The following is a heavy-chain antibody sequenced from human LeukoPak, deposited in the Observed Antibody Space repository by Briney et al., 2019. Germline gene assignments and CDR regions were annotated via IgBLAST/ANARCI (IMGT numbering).Heavy chain of an antibody. V-gene: IGHV1-46*01. CDR3: ARDGEGRYFDWLLESSGAFDI. CDR1: GYTFTSYY. CDR2: INPSGGST. Sequence: EASVKVSCKAFGYTFTSYYMHWVRQAPGQGLEWMGIINPSGGSTSYAQKFQGRVTMTRDMSASTVYMELSSLRSDDTAVYYCARDGEGRYFDWLLESSGAFDIWGQGTMVTVSS. J-gene: IGHJ3*02. D-gene: IGHD3-9*01.